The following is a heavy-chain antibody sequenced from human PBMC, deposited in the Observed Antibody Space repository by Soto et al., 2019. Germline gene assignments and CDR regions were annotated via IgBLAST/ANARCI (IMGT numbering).Heavy chain of an antibody. D-gene: IGHD6-13*01. V-gene: IGHV3-48*02. Sequence: EVHLVESGGGLVQPGGSLRLSCAASGFTFSSYSLNWVRQAPGKGLEWVSYITSSGTTVYYADSVRGRFTISRDNAKNSLFLLLNSLRYDDRAVYYCARCSSKWAYYFDFWGQGTLVTVSS. CDR1: GFTFSSYS. J-gene: IGHJ4*02. CDR2: ITSSGTTV. CDR3: ARCSSKWAYYFDF.